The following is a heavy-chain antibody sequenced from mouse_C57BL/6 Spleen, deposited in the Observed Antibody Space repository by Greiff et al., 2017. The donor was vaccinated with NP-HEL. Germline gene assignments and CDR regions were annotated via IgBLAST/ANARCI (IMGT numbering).Heavy chain of an antibody. Sequence: EVKLVESEGGLVQPGSSMKLSCTASGFTFSDYYMAWVRQVPEKGLEWVANINYDGSSTYYLDSLKSRFIISRDNAKNILYLQMSSLKSEDTATYYCARDGDYDEDYAMDYWGQGTSVTVSS. D-gene: IGHD2-4*01. CDR2: INYDGSST. V-gene: IGHV5-16*01. CDR1: GFTFSDYY. CDR3: ARDGDYDEDYAMDY. J-gene: IGHJ4*01.